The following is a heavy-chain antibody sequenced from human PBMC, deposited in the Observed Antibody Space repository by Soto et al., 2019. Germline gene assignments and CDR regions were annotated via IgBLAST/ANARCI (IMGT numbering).Heavy chain of an antibody. CDR1: GGTLSSYP. Sequence: QVQLVQSGAEVKKPGSSVKVSCKASGGTLSSYPISWVRQAPGQGLEWMGRIIPVVPLTNFSQPLKGRLTITADMSTNTAYMEVSSLAPEETAVYYCARPTGATGGGWLAPWGQGTVVTVTS. CDR3: ARPTGATGGGWLAP. D-gene: IGHD1-1*01. CDR2: IIPVVPLT. V-gene: IGHV1-69*02. J-gene: IGHJ5*02.